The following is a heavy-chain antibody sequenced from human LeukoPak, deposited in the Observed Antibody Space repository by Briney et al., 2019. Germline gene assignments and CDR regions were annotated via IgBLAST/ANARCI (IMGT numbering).Heavy chain of an antibody. Sequence: ASVKVSCKASGYTFTSYAMNWVRQAPGQGLEWMGWINTNTGNPTYAQGFTGRFVFSLDTSVSTAYLQISSLKAEDTAVYYCARGGGILLWFGELSYYYYYYMDVWGKGTTVTVSS. V-gene: IGHV7-4-1*02. J-gene: IGHJ6*03. CDR1: GYTFTSYA. D-gene: IGHD3-10*01. CDR2: INTNTGNP. CDR3: ARGGGILLWFGELSYYYYYYMDV.